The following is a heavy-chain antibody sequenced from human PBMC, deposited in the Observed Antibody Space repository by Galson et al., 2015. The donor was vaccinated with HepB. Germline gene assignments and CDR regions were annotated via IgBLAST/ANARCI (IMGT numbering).Heavy chain of an antibody. D-gene: IGHD6-19*01. Sequence: QSGAEVTKPGESLKISCTGSGYFFHSYWIGWVRLTPGKGLEWMGIIHPGDSDTRYSPSFQGQVTIPADRSIDTAYLHWSSLKAADTATYYCARHVVPSAAGYFDYWSQGILVTVSS. J-gene: IGHJ4*02. V-gene: IGHV5-51*01. CDR2: IHPGDSDT. CDR3: ARHVVPSAAGYFDY. CDR1: GYFFHSYW.